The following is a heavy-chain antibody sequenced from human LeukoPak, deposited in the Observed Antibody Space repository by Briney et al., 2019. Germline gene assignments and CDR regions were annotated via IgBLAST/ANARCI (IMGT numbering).Heavy chain of an antibody. CDR2: IYYSGST. D-gene: IGHD2-2*01. Sequence: SETLSLTCTVSGGSISSYYWSWIRQPPGKGLEWIGYIYYSGSTNYNPSLKRRVTISVDTSKNQFSLKLSSVTAADTAVYYCARFPYCSSTSCYDPSGGAFDIWGQGTMVTVSS. CDR1: GGSISSYY. J-gene: IGHJ3*02. V-gene: IGHV4-59*01. CDR3: ARFPYCSSTSCYDPSGGAFDI.